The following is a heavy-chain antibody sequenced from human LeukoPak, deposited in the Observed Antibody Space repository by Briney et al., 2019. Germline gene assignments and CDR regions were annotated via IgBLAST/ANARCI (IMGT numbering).Heavy chain of an antibody. Sequence: GASLRLSCAASGFTFSSYAMSWVRQAPGKGLEWVSAISGGGGSTYYADSVKGRFTISRDNSKNTLYLQMNSLRAEDTAVYYCAKSKDYGDYGNPFDYWGQGTLVTVSS. V-gene: IGHV3-23*01. CDR1: GFTFSSYA. CDR3: AKSKDYGDYGNPFDY. D-gene: IGHD4-17*01. CDR2: ISGGGGST. J-gene: IGHJ4*02.